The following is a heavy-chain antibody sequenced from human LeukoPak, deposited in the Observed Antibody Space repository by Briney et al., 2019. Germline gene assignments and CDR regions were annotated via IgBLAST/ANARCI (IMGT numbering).Heavy chain of an antibody. J-gene: IGHJ4*02. CDR3: ARDELDIVVVPAAIYGLTAFDY. CDR2: ISSSGSTI. V-gene: IGHV3-11*01. Sequence: GGSLRLSRAASGFTFSDYYMSWIRQAPGKGLEWVSYISSSGSTIYYADSVKGRFTISRDNAKNSLYLQMNSLRAEDTAVYYCARDELDIVVVPAAIYGLTAFDYWGQGTLVTVSS. CDR1: GFTFSDYY. D-gene: IGHD2-2*01.